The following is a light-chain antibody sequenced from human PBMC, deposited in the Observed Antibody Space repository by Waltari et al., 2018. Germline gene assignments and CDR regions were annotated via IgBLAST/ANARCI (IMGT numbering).Light chain of an antibody. CDR1: TSNPGSDT. V-gene: IGLV1-44*01. Sequence: QSVLTQPPSASGTPGQRVTTSCSGPTSNPGSDTVNWFRHPPGTAPKLPMYSYSQRPSGVPDRFSGSKSGTSASLAISGLQSDDEADYYCAAWDYRLNIWVFGGGTKLTVL. J-gene: IGLJ3*02. CDR3: AAWDYRLNIWV. CDR2: SYS.